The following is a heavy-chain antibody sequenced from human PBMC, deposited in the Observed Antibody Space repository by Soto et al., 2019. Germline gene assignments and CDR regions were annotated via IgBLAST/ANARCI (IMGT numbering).Heavy chain of an antibody. Sequence: PSDTLSLTXTVSGGSISSGDYLWSWIRQHPGKGLEWIGYIHHSGSTYYNPSLESRVSISVDTSKKQFSLNLNSVTAADTAVYYCARDSPYTSLRGYFDFWGPGTLVTVSS. D-gene: IGHD3-10*01. J-gene: IGHJ4*02. CDR3: ARDSPYTSLRGYFDF. V-gene: IGHV4-31*02. CDR1: GGSISSGDYL. CDR2: IHHSGST.